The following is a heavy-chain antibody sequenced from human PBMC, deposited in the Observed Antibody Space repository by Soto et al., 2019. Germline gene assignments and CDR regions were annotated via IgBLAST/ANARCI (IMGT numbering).Heavy chain of an antibody. Sequence: SVKVSCKASGGTFSSYAISSVRQAPGQGLEWMGGIIPIFGTANYAQKFQGRVTITADESTSTAYMELSSLRSEATAVYYCARDASVVGATTLFSPRYYFDYWGQGTLVTVSS. CDR1: GGTFSSYA. CDR3: ARDASVVGATTLFSPRYYFDY. CDR2: IIPIFGTA. V-gene: IGHV1-69*13. D-gene: IGHD1-26*01. J-gene: IGHJ4*02.